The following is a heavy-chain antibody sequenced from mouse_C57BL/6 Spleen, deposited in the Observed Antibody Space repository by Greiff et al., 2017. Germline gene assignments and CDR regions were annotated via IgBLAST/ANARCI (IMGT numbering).Heavy chain of an antibody. V-gene: IGHV5-17*01. CDR3: ARQDDRNFGFAD. J-gene: IGHJ3*01. CDR2: ISSGSSTI. CDR1: GFTFSDYG. Sequence: EVKLMESGGGLVQPGGSLKLSCAASGFTFSDYGMHWVRQAPEKGLEWVAYISSGSSTIYYADTVKGRFTISRDNAKNTLFLQMTSLRSEDTAMYYCARQDDRNFGFADWGQGTLVTVAA. D-gene: IGHD2-14*01.